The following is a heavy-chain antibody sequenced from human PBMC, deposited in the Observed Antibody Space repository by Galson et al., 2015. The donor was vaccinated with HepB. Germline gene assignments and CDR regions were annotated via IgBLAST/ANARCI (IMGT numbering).Heavy chain of an antibody. CDR2: FDPEDGET. V-gene: IGHV1-24*01. CDR1: GYTLTELS. CDR3: ATDTIDGSGDRGFDY. J-gene: IGHJ4*02. D-gene: IGHD3-10*01. Sequence: SVKVSCKVSGYTLTELSMHWVRQAPGKGLEWMGGFDPEDGETIYAQKFQGRVTMTEDTSTDTAYMELSSLRSEDTAVYYCATDTIDGSGDRGFDYWGQGTLVTVSS.